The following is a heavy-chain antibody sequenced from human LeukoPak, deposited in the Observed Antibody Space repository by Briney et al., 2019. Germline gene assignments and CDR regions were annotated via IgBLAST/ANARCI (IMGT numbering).Heavy chain of an antibody. CDR2: IKSKIDGETK. CDR3: TTYKVTTAFDL. Sequence: PGGSLRLSCAASGFSFSNAWMTWVRQAPGKGLEWVGRIKSKIDGETKDYTEPVKGRFTISRDVSKNTLYLQMNSLKSEDTAVYYCTTYKVTTAFDLWGRGTLVTVSS. V-gene: IGHV3-15*01. D-gene: IGHD4-17*01. J-gene: IGHJ2*01. CDR1: GFSFSNAW.